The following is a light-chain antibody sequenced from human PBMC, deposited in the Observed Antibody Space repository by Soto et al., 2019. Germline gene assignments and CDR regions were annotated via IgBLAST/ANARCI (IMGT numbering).Light chain of an antibody. CDR3: SSYTSSSTLLYV. J-gene: IGLJ1*01. CDR2: DVS. Sequence: QSALTQPASVSGSPVQSITISCTGTSSDVGGYNYVSWYQQHPGKAPKLMIYDVSNRPSGVSNRFSGSKSGNTASLTISGLQAEDEADYYGSSYTSSSTLLYVFGTGTKLTVL. V-gene: IGLV2-14*01. CDR1: SSDVGGYNY.